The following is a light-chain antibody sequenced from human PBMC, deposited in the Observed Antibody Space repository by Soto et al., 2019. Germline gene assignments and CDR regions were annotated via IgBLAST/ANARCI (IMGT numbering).Light chain of an antibody. Sequence: DIVMTQSPDSLAVSLVERATIHCKSSQSVVYSSNNKNYLAWYQQKPVQPPKLLIYWASTRESGVPDRFSGSGSGTDFTLTISSLQAEDVAVYYCQQYYSTPQTFGQGTKVEIK. CDR3: QQYYSTPQT. V-gene: IGKV4-1*01. CDR1: QSVVYSSNNKNY. J-gene: IGKJ1*01. CDR2: WAS.